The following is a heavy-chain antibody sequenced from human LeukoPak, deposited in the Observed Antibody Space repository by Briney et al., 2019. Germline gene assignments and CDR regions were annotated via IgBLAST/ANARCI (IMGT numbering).Heavy chain of an antibody. J-gene: IGHJ1*01. D-gene: IGHD6-13*01. V-gene: IGHV4-34*01. CDR3: AGRQLVLGYFQH. CDR1: GGSFSGYY. CDR2: INHSGST. Sequence: SETLSLTCAVYGGSFSGYYWSWIRQPPGKGLEWIGEINHSGSTNYNPSLKSRVTISVDTSKNQFSLKLSSVTAADTAVYYCAGRQLVLGYFQHWGQGTLVTVSS.